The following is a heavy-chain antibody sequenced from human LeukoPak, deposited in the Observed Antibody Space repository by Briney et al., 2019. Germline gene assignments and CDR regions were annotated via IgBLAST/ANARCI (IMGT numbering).Heavy chain of an antibody. CDR3: ARALLLWFGEPNLGY. V-gene: IGHV3-30*04. D-gene: IGHD3-10*01. J-gene: IGHJ4*02. Sequence: PGGSLRLSCAASGFTFSSYAMHWVRQAPGKGLEWVAVISYDGSNKYYADSVKGRFTISRDNSKNTLYLQMNSLRAEDTAVYYCARALLLWFGEPNLGYWGQGTLVTVSS. CDR2: ISYDGSNK. CDR1: GFTFSSYA.